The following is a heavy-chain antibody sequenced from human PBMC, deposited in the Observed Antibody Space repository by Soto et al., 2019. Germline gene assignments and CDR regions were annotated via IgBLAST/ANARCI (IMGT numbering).Heavy chain of an antibody. D-gene: IGHD5-18*01. CDR1: GGSISSGDYY. V-gene: IGHV4-30-4*01. Sequence: SETLSLTCTVSGGSISSGDYYWSWIRQPPGKGLEWIGYIYYSGSTYYNPSLKSRVTISVDTSKNQFSLKLSSVTAADTAVYYCAREIVDTAMVFYYYYGMDVWGQGATVTVSS. CDR3: AREIVDTAMVFYYYYGMDV. CDR2: IYYSGST. J-gene: IGHJ6*02.